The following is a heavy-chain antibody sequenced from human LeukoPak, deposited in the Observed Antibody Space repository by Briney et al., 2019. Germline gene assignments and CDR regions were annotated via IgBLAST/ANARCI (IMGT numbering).Heavy chain of an antibody. Sequence: GGSLRLSCVASGFTLSSYAMSWVRQAPGKGLEWVSFISGSGGSTYYTDSVKGRFTISRDNSKNTLSLQMNSLRADDTAVYYCAKTGSGWYLYYFDYWGQGTMVTVSS. J-gene: IGHJ4*02. CDR1: GFTLSSYA. V-gene: IGHV3-23*01. D-gene: IGHD6-19*01. CDR2: ISGSGGST. CDR3: AKTGSGWYLYYFDY.